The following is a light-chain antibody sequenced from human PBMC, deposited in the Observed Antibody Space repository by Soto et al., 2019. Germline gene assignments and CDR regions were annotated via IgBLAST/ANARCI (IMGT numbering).Light chain of an antibody. Sequence: QSVVTQPGSVSGAPGQAVTISFSGTRRGVGAYNLVSWYQQYPGKAPELMIYEVATRPSGVSNRFSASKSGNTASLTISGLQAEDEAEYYCSSYAGSGEVFGTG. CDR3: SSYAGSGEV. CDR1: RRGVGAYNL. V-gene: IGLV2-23*02. J-gene: IGLJ1*01. CDR2: EVA.